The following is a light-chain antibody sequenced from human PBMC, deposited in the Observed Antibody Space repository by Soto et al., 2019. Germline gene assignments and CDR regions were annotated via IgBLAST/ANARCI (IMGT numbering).Light chain of an antibody. CDR2: GNS. Sequence: QSVLTQPPSVSGAPGQRVTISCTGSSSNIGAGYDVHWYQQLPGTAPKLLIYGNSNRPSGVPDRFSGSKSGTSASLAITGLQAEDEADYYCSSYTSVSTVLFGGGTQLTVL. CDR3: SSYTSVSTVL. V-gene: IGLV1-40*01. CDR1: SSNIGAGYD. J-gene: IGLJ2*01.